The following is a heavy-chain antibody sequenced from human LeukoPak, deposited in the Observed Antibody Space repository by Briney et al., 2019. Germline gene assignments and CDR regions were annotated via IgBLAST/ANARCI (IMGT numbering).Heavy chain of an antibody. CDR1: GFSVSNNH. V-gene: IGHV3-53*01. Sequence: PGGSLRLSCAVSGFSVSNNHMSWVRQAPGEGPEWVSVIHTDGTTYYADSVQGRFTVSRHNSRNTLYLQMDSLRADDTAVYYCARGYSGYDPFDYWDQGTLVTVSS. D-gene: IGHD5-12*01. J-gene: IGHJ4*02. CDR2: IHTDGTT. CDR3: ARGYSGYDPFDY.